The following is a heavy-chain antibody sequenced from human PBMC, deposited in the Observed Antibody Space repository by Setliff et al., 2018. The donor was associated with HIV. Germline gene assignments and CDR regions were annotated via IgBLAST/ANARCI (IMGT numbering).Heavy chain of an antibody. CDR1: GGSFSAYS. Sequence: SETLSLTCAVYGGSFSAYSWTWIRQPPGKGLEWIGDINHSGSTNYNPSLKSRVTILVDTSKDQFSLKLNSVTAADTAVYYCARGSMPDYWGQGTLVTVSS. J-gene: IGHJ4*02. CDR2: INHSGST. V-gene: IGHV4-34*01. D-gene: IGHD2-2*01. CDR3: ARGSMPDY.